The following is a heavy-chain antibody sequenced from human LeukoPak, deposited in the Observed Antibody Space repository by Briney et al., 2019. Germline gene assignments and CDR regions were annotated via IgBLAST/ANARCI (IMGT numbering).Heavy chain of an antibody. J-gene: IGHJ6*03. CDR1: GFTFSNYW. Sequence: GGSLRLSCAASGFTFSNYWMNWVRQAPGKGLEWVANIKQDGSEKKFVDSFKGRFTISRDNDKNSLYLQMNSLRAADTAVYYCARGRWFGGFYYLDVWGKGTTVTVSS. D-gene: IGHD3-10*01. CDR2: IKQDGSEK. CDR3: ARGRWFGGFYYLDV. V-gene: IGHV3-7*01.